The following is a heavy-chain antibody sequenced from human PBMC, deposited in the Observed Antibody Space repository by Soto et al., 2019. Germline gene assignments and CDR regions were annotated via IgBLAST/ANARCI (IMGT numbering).Heavy chain of an antibody. CDR3: ARDPRVETTLMAVFQG. D-gene: IGHD3-3*01. Sequence: QVQLVESGGGVVQPGRSLRLSCAGSGFSFSNYGMHWVRQAPGKGLEWVALIWYDGSNKDYADSVKGRFTISRDNSKNTLDLQMSSLRNEDTAVYYCARDPRVETTLMAVFQGWGQGTLVTVSS. J-gene: IGHJ1*01. CDR1: GFSFSNYG. V-gene: IGHV3-33*01. CDR2: IWYDGSNK.